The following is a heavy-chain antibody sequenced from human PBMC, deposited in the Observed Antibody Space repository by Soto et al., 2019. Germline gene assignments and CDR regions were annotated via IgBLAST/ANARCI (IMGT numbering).Heavy chain of an antibody. CDR3: ARNLQIKRITMIVDAFDI. D-gene: IGHD3-22*01. V-gene: IGHV3-53*01. J-gene: IGHJ3*02. CDR1: GFTVSSNY. Sequence: GWSLRLSCAASGFTVSSNYMSWVRQAPGKGLEWVSVIYSGGSTYYADSVKGRFTISRDNSKNTLYLQMNSLRAEDTAVYYCARNLQIKRITMIVDAFDIWGQGKMVTVPS. CDR2: IYSGGST.